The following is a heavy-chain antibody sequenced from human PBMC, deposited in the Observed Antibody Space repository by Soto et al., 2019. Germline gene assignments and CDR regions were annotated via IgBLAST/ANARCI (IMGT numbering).Heavy chain of an antibody. CDR2: VNPSSGGT. CDR3: AREGSADYGSYGVDV. J-gene: IGHJ6*02. D-gene: IGHD4-17*01. V-gene: IGHV1-2*02. Sequence: QVQLVQSGTEVRKPGASVKVSCKASGFTDYYIHWVRQAPGQGLEWMGWVNPSSGGTNYAQKFQGRVAMTRDTFSSTAYMELSRLQSDDTAVYYCAREGSADYGSYGVDVWGQGTTVTVSS. CDR1: GFTDYY.